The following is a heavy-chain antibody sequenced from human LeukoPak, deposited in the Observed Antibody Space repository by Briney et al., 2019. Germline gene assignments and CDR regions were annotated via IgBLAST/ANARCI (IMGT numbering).Heavy chain of an antibody. D-gene: IGHD5-18*01. Sequence: GGSLRHSCAASGFTFSSYGMNWVRQAPGKGLEWLSYLSNTNMIHYAESVKGRFTISRDNAKNSLYLQMDGLRAEDTAVYYCARRGDTPMVGDYWGQGTLVTVSS. V-gene: IGHV3-48*01. CDR2: LSNTNMI. J-gene: IGHJ4*02. CDR3: ARRGDTPMVGDY. CDR1: GFTFSSYG.